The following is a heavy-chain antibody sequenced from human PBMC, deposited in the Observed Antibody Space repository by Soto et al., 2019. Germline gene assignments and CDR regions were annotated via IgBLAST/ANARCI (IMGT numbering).Heavy chain of an antibody. CDR3: ARDLGYCSSTSCYLGCMDV. V-gene: IGHV1-18*01. J-gene: IGHJ6*02. CDR2: ISAYNGNT. CDR1: GYTFTSYC. Sequence: SSVKVSCKASGYTFTSYCISWVRQAPGQGLEWMGWISAYNGNTNYAQKLQGRVTMTTDTSTSTAYMELRSLRSDDTAVYYCARDLGYCSSTSCYLGCMDVWGQGTTVTVSS. D-gene: IGHD2-2*01.